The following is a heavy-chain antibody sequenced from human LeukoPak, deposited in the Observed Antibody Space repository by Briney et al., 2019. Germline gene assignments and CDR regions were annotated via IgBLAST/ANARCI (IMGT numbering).Heavy chain of an antibody. CDR1: GGSTSSGGYS. V-gene: IGHV4-30-2*01. CDR2: IYHSGST. D-gene: IGHD3-10*01. Sequence: SQTLSLTCAVSGGSTSSGGYSWSWIRQPPGKGLEWIGYIYHSGSTYYNPSLKSRVTISVDRSKNQFSLKLSSVTAADTAVYYCARALSSYGSGLNWFDPWGQGTLVTVSS. CDR3: ARALSSYGSGLNWFDP. J-gene: IGHJ5*02.